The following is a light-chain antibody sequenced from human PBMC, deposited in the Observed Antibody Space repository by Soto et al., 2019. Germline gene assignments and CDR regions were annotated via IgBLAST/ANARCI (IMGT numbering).Light chain of an antibody. Sequence: EIVMRHSLATLSVCTRERAALSCRASQSVSSKLAWYRQRPGQAPRLVIYDTSTRATGVPARFSGSGSGTEFTLTISSLQSEDFGVYYCQQYTDWFLITFAQGTRLEIK. CDR3: QQYTDWFLIT. J-gene: IGKJ5*01. CDR2: DTS. CDR1: QSVSSK. V-gene: IGKV3-15*01.